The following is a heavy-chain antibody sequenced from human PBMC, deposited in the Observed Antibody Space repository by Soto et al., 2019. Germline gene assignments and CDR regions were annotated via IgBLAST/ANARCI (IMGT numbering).Heavy chain of an antibody. CDR2: ISSSSSTI. CDR1: GFTFSSYS. CDR3: ARDLTCGLFDY. J-gene: IGHJ4*02. Sequence: EVQLVESGGGLVQPGGSLRLSCAASGFTFSSYSMNWVRQAPGKGLEWVSYISSSSSTIYYADSVKGRFTISRDNAKNSLYLQMNSMRAEDTAVYYCARDLTCGLFDYWGQGTLVTVPS. V-gene: IGHV3-48*01. D-gene: IGHD6-25*01.